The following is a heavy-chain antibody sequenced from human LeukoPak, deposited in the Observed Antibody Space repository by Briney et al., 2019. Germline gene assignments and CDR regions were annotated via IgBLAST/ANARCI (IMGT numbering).Heavy chain of an antibody. Sequence: PGGSLRLSCAASGFTFINAWMSWVRQAPGKGLEWVGHIKSKVDGGTMDYAAPVKGRFTISRDDSKNTLYLQMNSLKTEDTAVYYCTTENSKRYDVGYWGQGTLVTVSS. CDR3: TTENSKRYDVGY. CDR2: IKSKVDGGTM. D-gene: IGHD3-3*01. J-gene: IGHJ4*02. V-gene: IGHV3-15*01. CDR1: GFTFINAW.